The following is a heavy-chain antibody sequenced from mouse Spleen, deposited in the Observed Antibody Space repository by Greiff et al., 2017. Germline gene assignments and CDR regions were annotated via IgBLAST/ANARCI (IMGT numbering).Heavy chain of an antibody. J-gene: IGHJ4*01. CDR3: ARGAAMDY. V-gene: IGHV1S137*01. CDR2: ISTYYGDA. Sequence: VKLMESGAELVRPGVSVKISCKGSGYTFTDYAMHWVKQSHAKSLEWIGVISTYYGDASYNQKFKGKATMTVDKSSSTAYMELARLTSEDSAIYYCARGAAMDYWGQGTSVTVSS. CDR1: GYTFTDYA.